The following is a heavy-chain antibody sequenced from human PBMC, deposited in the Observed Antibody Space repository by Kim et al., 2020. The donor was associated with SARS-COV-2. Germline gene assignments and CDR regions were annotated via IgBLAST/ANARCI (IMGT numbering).Heavy chain of an antibody. CDR1: GYTFTNNA. CDR2: INPANGDA. CDR3: ARGSSSGLAQ. Sequence: ASVKVSCKASGYTFTNNAIHWVRLAPGQGLECLGCINPANGDATYAQKFQGRVAITRDTSASTAYMELRGLISEDTALYYCARGSSSGLAQWGQGTLVTVS. J-gene: IGHJ4*02. V-gene: IGHV1-3*01. D-gene: IGHD6-6*01.